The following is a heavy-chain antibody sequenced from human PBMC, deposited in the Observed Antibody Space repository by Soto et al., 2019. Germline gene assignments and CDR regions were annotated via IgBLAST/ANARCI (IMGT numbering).Heavy chain of an antibody. CDR1: GFTFSGYG. V-gene: IGHV3-30*02. Sequence: GGSLRLSCAASGFTFSGYGMHWVRQAPGKGLEWVAITRHDGSNTYYADSVRGRFTTSRDNSKKTLYLQMDSLRAEDTAVYYCARDGVGATTFFGYFDYWGQGTLVTVSS. CDR3: ARDGVGATTFFGYFDY. CDR2: TRHDGSNT. D-gene: IGHD1-26*01. J-gene: IGHJ4*02.